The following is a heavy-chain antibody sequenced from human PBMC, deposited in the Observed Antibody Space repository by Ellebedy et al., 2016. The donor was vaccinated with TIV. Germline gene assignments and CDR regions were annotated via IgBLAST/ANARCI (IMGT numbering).Heavy chain of an antibody. CDR3: AKQSYDSSGSNWFDP. J-gene: IGHJ5*02. V-gene: IGHV3-53*05. CDR1: GFTINDNY. D-gene: IGHD3-22*01. Sequence: GESLKISCAASGFTINDNYMSWVRQIPGKGLQWVSVIYSGGTTYYADSVQGRFTISRDNSKNTLYLQMNSLRAEDTAVYYCAKQSYDSSGSNWFDPWGQGTLVSVSS. CDR2: IYSGGTT.